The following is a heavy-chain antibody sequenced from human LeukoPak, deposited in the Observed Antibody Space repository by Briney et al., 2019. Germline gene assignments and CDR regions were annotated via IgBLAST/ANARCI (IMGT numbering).Heavy chain of an antibody. Sequence: GGSLRLSCVASGFTFNIYSINWVRQAPGKGLELVASISSDGPYIHYAVSVKGRVTISRDNAKNSLYLQMNSLRAEDTAVYYCARGVYGDYDAFDIWGQGTMVTVSS. CDR3: ARGVYGDYDAFDI. CDR1: GFTFNIYS. D-gene: IGHD4-17*01. CDR2: ISSDGPYI. V-gene: IGHV3-21*01. J-gene: IGHJ3*02.